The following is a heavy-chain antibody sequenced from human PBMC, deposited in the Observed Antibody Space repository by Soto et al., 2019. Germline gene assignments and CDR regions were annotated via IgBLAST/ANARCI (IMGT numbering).Heavy chain of an antibody. CDR3: ARWAAAGDFDY. D-gene: IGHD6-13*01. J-gene: IGHJ4*02. Sequence: SETLSLTCTVSGGSISSYYWSWIRPPPGKGLEWIGYIYYSGSTNYNPSLKSRVTISVDTSKNQFSLKLSSVTAADTAVYYCARWAAAGDFDYWGQGTLVTVSS. V-gene: IGHV4-59*01. CDR1: GGSISSYY. CDR2: IYYSGST.